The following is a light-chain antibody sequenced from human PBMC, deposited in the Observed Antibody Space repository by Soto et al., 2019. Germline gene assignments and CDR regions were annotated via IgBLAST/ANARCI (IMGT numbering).Light chain of an antibody. CDR3: QQYDNLPPTWT. J-gene: IGKJ1*01. Sequence: DIQMTQSPSSLSASVGNRVTITCQASQDIATYLNWYQQKPGKAPNLLIYDASNLETGVPSRFSGGGSGTHFTFTISNLQPEDIATYYCQQYDNLPPTWTFGQGTEAHIK. CDR2: DAS. CDR1: QDIATY. V-gene: IGKV1-33*01.